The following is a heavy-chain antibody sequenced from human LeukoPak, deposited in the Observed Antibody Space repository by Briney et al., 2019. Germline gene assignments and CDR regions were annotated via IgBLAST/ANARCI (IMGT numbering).Heavy chain of an antibody. D-gene: IGHD6-13*01. CDR3: ARDGGQPVAADKNFDY. CDR2: ISAYNGNT. V-gene: IGHV1-18*01. CDR1: GYPFTSYG. Sequence: GASVKVSCKASGYPFTSYGINWVRQAPGQGLEWMAWISAYNGNTNYAQNLQGRVTMTTDTSTSTAYMELRSLRSDDTAVYYCARDGGQPVAADKNFDYWGQGTLVTVSS. J-gene: IGHJ4*02.